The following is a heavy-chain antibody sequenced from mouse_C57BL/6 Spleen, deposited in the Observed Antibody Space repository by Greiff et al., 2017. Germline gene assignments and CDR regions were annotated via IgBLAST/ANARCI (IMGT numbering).Heavy chain of an antibody. D-gene: IGHD2-5*01. V-gene: IGHV1-80*01. Sequence: QVQLKESGAELVKPGASVKISCKASGYAFSSYWMNWVKQRPGKGLEWIGQIYPGDGDTNYNGKFKGKATLTADKSSSTAYMQLSSLTSEDSAVYFCAGSNYVEVGFDYWGQGTTLTVSS. CDR1: GYAFSSYW. CDR2: IYPGDGDT. J-gene: IGHJ2*01. CDR3: AGSNYVEVGFDY.